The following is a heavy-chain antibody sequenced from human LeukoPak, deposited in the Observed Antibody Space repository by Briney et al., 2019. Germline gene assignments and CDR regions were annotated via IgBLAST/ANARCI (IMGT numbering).Heavy chain of an antibody. J-gene: IGHJ4*02. V-gene: IGHV4-34*01. Sequence: PSETLSPTCAVSGGSFSGYYWTWIRQPPGKGLEWIGEINHSGSANYNPSLMSRVTTSLDTSKNHFSLNLSSVTAADTAVYYCARGQGTVTTHWGQGTLVTVSS. CDR2: INHSGSA. CDR3: ARGQGTVTTH. CDR1: GGSFSGYY. D-gene: IGHD4-11*01.